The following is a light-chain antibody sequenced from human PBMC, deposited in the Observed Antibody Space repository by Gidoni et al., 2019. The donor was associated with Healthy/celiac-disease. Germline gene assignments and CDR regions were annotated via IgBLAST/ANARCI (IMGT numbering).Light chain of an antibody. CDR1: QSVSSY. V-gene: IGKV3-11*01. J-gene: IGKJ4*01. CDR3: QQRSNWPLT. CDR2: EAS. Sequence: EILLTQSPATLTLSPGERATISCRASQSVSSYLAWYQQKPGQAPRLLIYEASNRATGIPARFSGSGSGTDFTLTISSLEPEDVAVYYCQQRSNWPLTFGGGTKVEIK.